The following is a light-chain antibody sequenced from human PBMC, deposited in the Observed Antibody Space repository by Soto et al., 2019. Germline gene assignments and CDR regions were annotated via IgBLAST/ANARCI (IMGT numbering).Light chain of an antibody. V-gene: IGKV1-39*01. CDR3: QQSYSTIT. Sequence: DIELTQSPSSLSASVGDRVTITCRVSQDISNYLNWYQQKPGKAPKLLIYAASSLQSGVPSRFSGSGSGTDFTLTISSLQPEDFATYYCQQSYSTITFGQGTRLEIK. CDR2: AAS. J-gene: IGKJ5*01. CDR1: QDISNY.